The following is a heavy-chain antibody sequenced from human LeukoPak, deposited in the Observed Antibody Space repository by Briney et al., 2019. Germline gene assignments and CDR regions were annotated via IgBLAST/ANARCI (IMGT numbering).Heavy chain of an antibody. V-gene: IGHV3-21*01. D-gene: IGHD3-10*02. Sequence: GSLRLSCAASGFTFSSYSMNWVRQAPGKGLEWVSSISSSSSYIYYADSVKGRFTISRDNAKNSLYLQMNSLRAEDTAVYYCARFVRGVSDAFDIWGQGTMVTVSS. J-gene: IGHJ3*02. CDR3: ARFVRGVSDAFDI. CDR2: ISSSSSYI. CDR1: GFTFSSYS.